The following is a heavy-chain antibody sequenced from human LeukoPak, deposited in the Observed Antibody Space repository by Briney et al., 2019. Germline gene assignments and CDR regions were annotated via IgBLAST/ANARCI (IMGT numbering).Heavy chain of an antibody. V-gene: IGHV4-34*01. CDR1: GGSFSGYY. CDR2: INHSGST. CDR3: ARGRPNLYCSSTSCYHYYYYGMDV. D-gene: IGHD2-2*01. Sequence: SETLSLTCAVYGGSFSGYYWSWIRQPPGKGLEWSGEINHSGSTNYNPSLKSRVTISVDTSKNQFSLKLSSVTAADTAVYYCARGRPNLYCSSTSCYHYYYYGMDVWGQGTTVTVSS. J-gene: IGHJ6*02.